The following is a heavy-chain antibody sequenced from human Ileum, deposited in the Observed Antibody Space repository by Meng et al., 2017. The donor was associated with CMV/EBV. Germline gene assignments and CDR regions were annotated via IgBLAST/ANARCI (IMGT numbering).Heavy chain of an antibody. CDR2: MYYSGST. Sequence: SETLSLTCTVSGDSISSSTYYWGWIRQPPGKGLEWIGSMYYSGSTNYNPSLKSRVTISLDTSKNHLSLKQSSVTDADAAVYYCARDHGNSAWFYYWGQGTLVTVSS. CDR1: GDSISSSTYY. V-gene: IGHV4-39*07. J-gene: IGHJ4*02. D-gene: IGHD6-19*01. CDR3: ARDHGNSAWFYY.